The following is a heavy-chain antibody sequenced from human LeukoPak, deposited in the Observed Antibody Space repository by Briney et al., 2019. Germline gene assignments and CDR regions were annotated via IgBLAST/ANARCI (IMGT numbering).Heavy chain of an antibody. J-gene: IGHJ6*03. D-gene: IGHD4-23*01. CDR2: INHSGST. V-gene: IGHV4-34*01. CDR1: XGSFSGYY. CDR3: ARGKSRWFHYYYMDV. Sequence: PSEXXXLTCXXXXGSFSGYYWXWIRQPPGKGLEWIGEINHSGSTKYNPSLKSRVTISVDTSKNQFSLKLSSVTAADTAVYYCARGKSRWFHYYYMDVWGKGTTVTVSS.